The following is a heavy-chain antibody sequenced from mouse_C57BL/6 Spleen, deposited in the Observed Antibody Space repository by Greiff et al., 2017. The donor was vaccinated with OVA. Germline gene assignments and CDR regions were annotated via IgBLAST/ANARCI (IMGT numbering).Heavy chain of an antibody. J-gene: IGHJ2*01. CDR3: ARVTTVVAGNFDY. CDR1: GFTFSDYG. V-gene: IGHV5-17*01. D-gene: IGHD1-1*01. Sequence: EVKLVESGGGLVKPGGSLKLSCAASGFTFSDYGMHWVRQAPEKGLEWVAYISSGSSTIYYADTVKGRFTISRDNAKNTLFLQMTSLRSEDTAMYYCARVTTVVAGNFDYWGQGTTLTVSS. CDR2: ISSGSSTI.